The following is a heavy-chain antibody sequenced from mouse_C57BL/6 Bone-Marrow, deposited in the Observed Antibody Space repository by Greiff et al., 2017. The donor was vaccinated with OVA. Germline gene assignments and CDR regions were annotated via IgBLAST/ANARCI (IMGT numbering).Heavy chain of an antibody. Sequence: EVQLQQSGAELVRPGASVKLSCTASGFNFTDDYMHWVKQRPEQGLEWIGWIDPENGDTEYASKFQGKATITADTSSNTAYLQLSSLTSEDTAVYYCTTGPNWWFAYGGQGTLVTVSA. CDR1: GFNFTDDY. CDR3: TTGPNWWFAY. V-gene: IGHV14-4*01. J-gene: IGHJ3*01. CDR2: IDPENGDT. D-gene: IGHD4-1*01.